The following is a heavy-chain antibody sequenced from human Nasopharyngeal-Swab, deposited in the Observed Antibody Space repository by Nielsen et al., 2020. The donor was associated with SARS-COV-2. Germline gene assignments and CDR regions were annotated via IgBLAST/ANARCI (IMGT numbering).Heavy chain of an antibody. CDR1: GFIFRASA. V-gene: IGHV3-73*01. CDR3: TTDFYFDY. Sequence: GESLKLSCAASGFIFRASAIHWVRQASGKGLECVGRIGDKDHNYATTYGASVQGRFTISRDDSKNTAFLQMDSLKTEDTALYYCTTDFYFDYWGQGTLVTVSS. CDR2: IGDKDHNYAT. J-gene: IGHJ4*02.